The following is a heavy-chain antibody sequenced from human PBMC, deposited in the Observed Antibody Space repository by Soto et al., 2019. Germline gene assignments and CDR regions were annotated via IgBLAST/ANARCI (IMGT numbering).Heavy chain of an antibody. V-gene: IGHV1-18*01. CDR1: GYSFTRYG. CDR2: ISGYNGKT. Sequence: QVQLVQSGNEVKKPGASVNVSCKASGYSFTRYGISWVRQAPGQGLEWMGWISGYNGKTKYAQKLQGRVSMTTDTSTSTAYRERRSLGSDGTAVYYCAGEGDRPYYYSGMDVWGQGTTVTVSS. CDR3: AGEGDRPYYYSGMDV. D-gene: IGHD3-16*01. J-gene: IGHJ6*02.